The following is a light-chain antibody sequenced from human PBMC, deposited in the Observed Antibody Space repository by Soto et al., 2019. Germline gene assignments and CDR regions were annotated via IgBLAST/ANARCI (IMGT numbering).Light chain of an antibody. J-gene: IGKJ2*01. V-gene: IGKV1-6*01. CDR3: LQDYTYPYT. Sequence: AIQMTQSPSSLSASVGDRVTITCRASQGIRNELGWYQQKPGKAPKLLLYGASSLQSGVPSRFSGSGSGTDFTLTVSSRQPEDFATYYCLQDYTYPYTFGQGTKLEVK. CDR1: QGIRNE. CDR2: GAS.